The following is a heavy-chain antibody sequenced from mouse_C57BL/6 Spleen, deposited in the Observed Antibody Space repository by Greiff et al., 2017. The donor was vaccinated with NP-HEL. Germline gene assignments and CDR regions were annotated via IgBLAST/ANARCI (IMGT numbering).Heavy chain of an antibody. D-gene: IGHD1-1*01. V-gene: IGHV3-6*01. Sequence: EVKLLESGPGLVKPSQSLSLTCSVTGYSITSGYYWNWIRQFPGNKLEWMGYISYDGSNNYNPSLKNRISITRDTSKNQFFLKLNSVTTEDTATYYCARDGSSSWFDVWGTGTTVTVSS. J-gene: IGHJ1*03. CDR3: ARDGSSSWFDV. CDR1: GYSITSGYY. CDR2: ISYDGSN.